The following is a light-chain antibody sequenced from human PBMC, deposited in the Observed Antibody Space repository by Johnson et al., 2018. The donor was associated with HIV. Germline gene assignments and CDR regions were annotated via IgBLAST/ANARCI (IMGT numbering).Light chain of an antibody. CDR3: GTWSNSLGAV. Sequence: QSVLTQPPSVSAAPGQKVTISCSGSTSNIGNNYVSWYQQLPGTAPRLLIYENDKRPSGIPDRFSGSKSGTSATLGITGLQTGDEADYYCGTWSNSLGAVFGTGTKVTVL. V-gene: IGLV1-51*02. J-gene: IGLJ1*01. CDR2: END. CDR1: TSNIGNNY.